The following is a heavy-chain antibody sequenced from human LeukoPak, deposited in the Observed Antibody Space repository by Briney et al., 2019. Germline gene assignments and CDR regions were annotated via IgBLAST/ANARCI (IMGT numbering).Heavy chain of an antibody. J-gene: IGHJ4*02. D-gene: IGHD3-3*01. V-gene: IGHV3-23*01. CDR2: IIGTGGAT. CDR1: GFTFSNYA. Sequence: GGSLRLSCAASGFTFSNYAMNWVRQAPGKELEWVSSIIGTGGATYYADSVKGRFTISRDSSKNTLYLQVNSLRAEDTAIYYCARRFLEWYSHFDYWGQGTLVTVSS. CDR3: ARRFLEWYSHFDY.